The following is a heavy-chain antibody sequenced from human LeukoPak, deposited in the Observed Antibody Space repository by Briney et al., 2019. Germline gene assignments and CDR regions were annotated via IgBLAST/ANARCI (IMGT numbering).Heavy chain of an antibody. CDR1: GDSISGYY. Sequence: SETLSLTCTVSGDSISGYYWNWIRQSAGKGLEHIAYIRSTGRIYYNPSLKSRGTISIDTSKNQFSLRLTSVTAADTAVYYCARMATMGGNGYHFDLWGQGTLATVSS. V-gene: IGHV4-59*01. J-gene: IGHJ4*02. CDR3: ARMATMGGNGYHFDL. CDR2: IRSTGRI. D-gene: IGHD5-24*01.